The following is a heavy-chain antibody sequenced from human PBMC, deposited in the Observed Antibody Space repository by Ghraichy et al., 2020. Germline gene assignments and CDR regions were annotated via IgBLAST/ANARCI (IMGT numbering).Heavy chain of an antibody. J-gene: IGHJ4*02. CDR2: IDGSGKTI. CDR1: GFSFSKYE. CDR3: ARGDGYGSLFYFDY. V-gene: IGHV3-48*03. D-gene: IGHD3-10*01. Sequence: SLNISCAASGFSFSKYEMVWVRQAPGKGLEWLSYIDGSGKTIFYADSVKGRFTISRDNTKKSVYLQMSSLRPEDAAIYYCARGDGYGSLFYFDYWGQGSLVSVSS.